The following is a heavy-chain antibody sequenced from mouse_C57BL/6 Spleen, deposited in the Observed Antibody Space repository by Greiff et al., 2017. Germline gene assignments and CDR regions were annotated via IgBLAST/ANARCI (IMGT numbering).Heavy chain of an antibody. V-gene: IGHV1-76*01. CDR2: IYPGSGNT. Sequence: QVQLQQSGAELVRPGASVKLSCKASGYTFTDYYINWVKQRPGQGLEWIARIYPGSGNTYYNEKFKGKATLTAEKSSSTAYMQLSSLTSEDSAVYFCSRSYLLWSSWFAYWGQGTLVTVSA. J-gene: IGHJ3*01. CDR3: SRSYLLWSSWFAY. CDR1: GYTFTDYY. D-gene: IGHD2-1*01.